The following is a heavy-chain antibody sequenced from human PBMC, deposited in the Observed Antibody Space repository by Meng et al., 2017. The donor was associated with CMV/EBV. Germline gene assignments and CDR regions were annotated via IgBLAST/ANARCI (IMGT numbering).Heavy chain of an antibody. CDR3: AKVSPLINSYYFDY. J-gene: IGHJ4*02. V-gene: IGHV3-23*01. Sequence: GGSLRLSCAASGFTFSNDAMSWVRQAPGKGLEWVSTIRGSGGSTYDADSVKGRFTISRDISKNTLYLQMNSLRAEDTAVYYCAKVSPLINSYYFDYWGQGTLVTVSS. D-gene: IGHD4-23*01. CDR1: GFTFSNDA. CDR2: IRGSGGST.